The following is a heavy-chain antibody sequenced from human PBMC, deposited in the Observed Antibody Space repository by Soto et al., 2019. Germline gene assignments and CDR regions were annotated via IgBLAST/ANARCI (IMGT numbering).Heavy chain of an antibody. J-gene: IGHJ6*03. Sequence: PSETLSLTCTVSGGSISSSSYYWGWIRQPPGKGLEWIGSIYYSGSTYYNPSLKSRVTISVDTSKNQFSLKLSSVTAADTAVYYCAISAARPPYYYYYMDVSGKGTTVTVSS. CDR2: IYYSGST. CDR3: AISAARPPYYYYYMDV. CDR1: GGSISSSSYY. V-gene: IGHV4-39*01. D-gene: IGHD6-6*01.